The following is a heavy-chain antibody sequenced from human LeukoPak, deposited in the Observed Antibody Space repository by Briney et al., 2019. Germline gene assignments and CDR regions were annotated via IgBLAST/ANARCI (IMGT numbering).Heavy chain of an antibody. V-gene: IGHV3-33*01. Sequence: GGSLRLSCAASGFTFSRYGMNWVRQAPGKGLEWVAVIWYDGSNKYYADSVKGRFTISRDNSKNTLYLQMNSLRAEDTAVHYCARGKQLWLQDYWGQGTLVTVSS. CDR1: GFTFSRYG. J-gene: IGHJ4*02. CDR2: IWYDGSNK. D-gene: IGHD5-18*01. CDR3: ARGKQLWLQDY.